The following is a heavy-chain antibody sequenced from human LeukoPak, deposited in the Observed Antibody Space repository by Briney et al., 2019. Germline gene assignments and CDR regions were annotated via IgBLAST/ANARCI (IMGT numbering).Heavy chain of an antibody. D-gene: IGHD6-13*01. J-gene: IGHJ4*02. Sequence: PGRALELSCTASGFTFGDYAMSWFRPAPGRGLEWVGFIRSKAYGGTTEYAASVKGRFTISRDDSKSIAYLQMNSLKTEDTAVYYCTRPYSSSWLAFDYWGQGTLVTVSS. CDR3: TRPYSSSWLAFDY. CDR2: IRSKAYGGTT. CDR1: GFTFGDYA. V-gene: IGHV3-49*03.